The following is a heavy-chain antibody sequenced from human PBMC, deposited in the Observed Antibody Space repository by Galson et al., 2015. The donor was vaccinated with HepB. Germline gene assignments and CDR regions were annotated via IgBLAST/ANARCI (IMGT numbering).Heavy chain of an antibody. J-gene: IGHJ6*02. CDR2: IYPGDSDT. CDR1: GYSFTSYW. CDR3: ARGSSSRTPSYYYYYGMDV. V-gene: IGHV5-51*03. Sequence: QSGAEVKKPGESLKISCKGSGYSFTSYWIGWVRQMPGKGLEWMGIIYPGDSDTRYSPSFQGQVTISADKSISTAYLQWSSLKASDTAMYYCARGSSSRTPSYYYYYGMDVWGQGTTVTVSS. D-gene: IGHD6-13*01.